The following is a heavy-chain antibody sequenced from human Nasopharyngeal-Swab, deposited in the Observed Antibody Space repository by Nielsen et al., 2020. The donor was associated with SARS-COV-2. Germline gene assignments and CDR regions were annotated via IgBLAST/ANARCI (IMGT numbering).Heavy chain of an antibody. Sequence: LSLTCAASGFTFSSYGMHWVRQAPGKGLEWVAVISYDGSNKYYADSMKGRFTISRDNSKNTLYLQMNSLRAEDTAVYYCAKERYGDYDYGMDVWGQGTTVTVSS. V-gene: IGHV3-30*18. J-gene: IGHJ6*02. CDR1: GFTFSSYG. D-gene: IGHD4-17*01. CDR3: AKERYGDYDYGMDV. CDR2: ISYDGSNK.